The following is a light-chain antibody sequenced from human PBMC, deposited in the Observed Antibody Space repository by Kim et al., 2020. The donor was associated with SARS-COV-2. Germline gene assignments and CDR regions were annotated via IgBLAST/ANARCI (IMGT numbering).Light chain of an antibody. CDR3: QTWDTGLWV. Sequence: SVKLTCTLSSGHSNYSIAWHQQQPEKGTRYLMKLNSDGSHSKGDGIPDRFSGSSSGAERYLTISSLQSEDEADYYCQTWDTGLWVFGGGTQLTVL. CDR1: SGHSNYS. J-gene: IGLJ3*02. CDR2: LNSDGSH. V-gene: IGLV4-69*01.